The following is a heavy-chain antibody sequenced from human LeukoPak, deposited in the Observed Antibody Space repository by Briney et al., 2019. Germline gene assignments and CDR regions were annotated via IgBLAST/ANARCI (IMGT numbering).Heavy chain of an antibody. CDR1: GFTLSTYT. J-gene: IGHJ4*02. CDR3: AKDSSGWYMVY. V-gene: IGHV3-48*01. D-gene: IGHD6-19*01. Sequence: PGGSLRLSCAASGFTLSTYTMNWVRQAPGKGLQWFSYISSSSSTIYYADSVKGRFTISRDNAKNSLYLQMNSLRAEDTAVYYCAKDSSGWYMVYWGQGTLVTVSS. CDR2: ISSSSSTI.